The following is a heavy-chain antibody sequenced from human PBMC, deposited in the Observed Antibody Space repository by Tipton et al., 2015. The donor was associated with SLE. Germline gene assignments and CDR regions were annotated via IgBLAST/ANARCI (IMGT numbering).Heavy chain of an antibody. CDR2: INPEGNER. D-gene: IGHD3-10*01. CDR3: GVFH. Sequence: SLRLSCVVSGFTFGRSWMGWVRQAPGKGPEWVGNINPEGNERYYMESVEGRFTISRDNARNSLYLQMNNLRDEDTAVYYCGVFHWGQGTQVTVSS. V-gene: IGHV3-7*01. J-gene: IGHJ4*02. CDR1: GFTFGRSW.